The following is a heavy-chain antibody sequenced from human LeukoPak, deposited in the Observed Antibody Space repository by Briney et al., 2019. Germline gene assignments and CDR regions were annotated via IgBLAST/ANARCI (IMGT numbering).Heavy chain of an antibody. CDR3: AREVRAPYGDYADY. D-gene: IGHD4-17*01. V-gene: IGHV4-4*07. Sequence: ETLSLTCTVSGGSISSYYWSWIRQPAGKGLEWIGRIYTSVSTNYNPSLKSRVTISVDKSKNQFSLKLSSVTAADTAVYYCAREVRAPYGDYADYWGQGTLDSVSS. J-gene: IGHJ4*02. CDR1: GGSISSYY. CDR2: IYTSVST.